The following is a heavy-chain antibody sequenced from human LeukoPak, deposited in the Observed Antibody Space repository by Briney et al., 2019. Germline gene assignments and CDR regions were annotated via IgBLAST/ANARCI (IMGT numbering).Heavy chain of an antibody. CDR1: GFTFSDYY. Sequence: GGSLRLSCAASGFTFSDYYMSWIRQAPGKGLEWVSYISSSGSTIYYADSVKGRFTISRDNARNSLYLQMNSLRAEDTAVYYCARVRYFDWFLDYWGQGTLVTVSS. CDR3: ARVRYFDWFLDY. D-gene: IGHD3-9*01. V-gene: IGHV3-11*01. CDR2: ISSSGSTI. J-gene: IGHJ4*02.